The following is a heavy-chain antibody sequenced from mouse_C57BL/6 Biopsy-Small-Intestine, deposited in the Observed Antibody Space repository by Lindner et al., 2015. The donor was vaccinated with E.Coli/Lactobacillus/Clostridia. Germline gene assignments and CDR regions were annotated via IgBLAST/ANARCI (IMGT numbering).Heavy chain of an antibody. CDR3: ARGVVDYSKPPHFDY. V-gene: IGHV1-53*01. CDR2: INPNTGGT. D-gene: IGHD2-5*01. J-gene: IGHJ4*01. Sequence: SVKVSCKASGHTFTGYYMHWVRQAPGQGLEWMGRINPNTGGTYYAQKFQGRVTMTRDTSLSTAYMELSRLRSDDTAVYYCARGVVDYSKPPHFDYWGQGTLVTVSS. CDR1: GHTFTGYY.